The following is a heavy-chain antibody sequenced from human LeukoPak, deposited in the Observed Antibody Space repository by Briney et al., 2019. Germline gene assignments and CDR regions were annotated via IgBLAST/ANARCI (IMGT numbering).Heavy chain of an antibody. CDR2: ISGSGAYT. CDR1: GFTFSSYA. CDR3: AKVLDSSRYWYFDL. Sequence: PGGSLRLSCAASGFTFSSYAMTWVRQAPGKGLEWVSAISGSGAYTYHEDSVKGRFTISRDNPKNTLYLQMNSLRAEDTAVYYCAKVLDSSRYWYFDLWGRGTLVTVSS. D-gene: IGHD6-6*01. J-gene: IGHJ2*01. V-gene: IGHV3-23*01.